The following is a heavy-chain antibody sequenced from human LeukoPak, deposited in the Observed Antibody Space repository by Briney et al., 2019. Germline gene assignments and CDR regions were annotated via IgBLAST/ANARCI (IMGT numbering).Heavy chain of an antibody. D-gene: IGHD6-19*01. Sequence: GASVKVSCKASGYTFTSYYMHWVRQAPGQGLEGMGIINPSGGSTSYAQKFQGRVTMTRDTSTSTVYMELGSLRSEDTAVYYCARDHSSGWYVSDYWGQGTLVTVSS. J-gene: IGHJ4*02. V-gene: IGHV1-46*01. CDR2: INPSGGST. CDR1: GYTFTSYY. CDR3: ARDHSSGWYVSDY.